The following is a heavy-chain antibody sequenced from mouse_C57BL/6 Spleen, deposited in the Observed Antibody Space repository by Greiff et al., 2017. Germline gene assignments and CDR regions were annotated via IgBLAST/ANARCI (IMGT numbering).Heavy chain of an antibody. Sequence: QVQLKESGAELVRPGASVTLSCKASGYTFTDYEMHWVKQTPVHGLEWIGAIDPETGGTAYNQKFKGKAILTADKSSSTAYMELRSLTSEDSAVYYCTRYYGSSYNAMDYWGQGNSVTVSS. D-gene: IGHD1-1*01. CDR3: TRYYGSSYNAMDY. J-gene: IGHJ4*01. CDR2: IDPETGGT. V-gene: IGHV1-15*01. CDR1: GYTFTDYE.